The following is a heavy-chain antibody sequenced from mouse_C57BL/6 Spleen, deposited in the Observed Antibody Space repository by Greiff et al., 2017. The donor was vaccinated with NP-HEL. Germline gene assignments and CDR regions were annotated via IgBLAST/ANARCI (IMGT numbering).Heavy chain of an antibody. CDR1: GYTFTNYW. V-gene: IGHV1-63*01. Sequence: QVQLKQSGAELVRPGTSVKMSCKASGYTFTNYWIGWAKQRPGHGLEWIGDIYPGGGYTNYNEKFKGKATLTADKSSNTAYMQLSSLTTEDSALYYCARRGKNMEDYGYAMDYWGQGTSVTVSS. J-gene: IGHJ4*01. CDR3: ARRGKNMEDYGYAMDY. D-gene: IGHD2-4*01. CDR2: IYPGGGYT.